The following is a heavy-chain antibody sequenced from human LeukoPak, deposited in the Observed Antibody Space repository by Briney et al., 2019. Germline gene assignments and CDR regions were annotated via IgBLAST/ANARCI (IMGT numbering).Heavy chain of an antibody. CDR2: IYYSGST. Sequence: SETLSLTCTVSGGSISSSSYYWGWIRQPPGKGLEWIGSIYYSGSTYYNPSLKSRVTISVDTSKNQFSLKLSSVTAADTAVYYCARQKVLRFLEWSTLRYYFDYWGQGTLVTVSS. J-gene: IGHJ4*02. V-gene: IGHV4-39*01. CDR1: GGSISSSSYY. CDR3: ARQKVLRFLEWSTLRYYFDY. D-gene: IGHD3-3*01.